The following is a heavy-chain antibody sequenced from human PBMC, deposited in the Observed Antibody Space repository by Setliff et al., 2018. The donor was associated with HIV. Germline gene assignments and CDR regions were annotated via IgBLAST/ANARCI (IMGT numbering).Heavy chain of an antibody. Sequence: SETLSLTCAVYGGSFSGYYWTWIRQPPGKGLEWIGDINHSGITNYNPSLKSRVTISVDTSKTQFSLKLSSVTAADTAMYYCTRGRLYSGPHFWGQGTLVTVSS. CDR2: INHSGIT. CDR3: TRGRLYSGPHF. CDR1: GGSFSGYY. D-gene: IGHD5-12*01. V-gene: IGHV4-34*01. J-gene: IGHJ4*02.